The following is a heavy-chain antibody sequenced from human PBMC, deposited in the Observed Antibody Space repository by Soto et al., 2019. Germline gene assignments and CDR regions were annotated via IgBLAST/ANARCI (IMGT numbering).Heavy chain of an antibody. D-gene: IGHD3-22*01. V-gene: IGHV4-61*01. CDR1: GGSVSSGSYY. J-gene: IGHJ4*02. Sequence: PSETLSLTCTVSGGSVSSGSYYWSWIRQPPGKGLEWIGYIYYSGSTNYNPSLKSRVTISVDTSKNQFSLKLSSVTAADTAVYYCARVLTSSEYYFDYWGQGTLVPVS. CDR3: ARVLTSSEYYFDY. CDR2: IYYSGST.